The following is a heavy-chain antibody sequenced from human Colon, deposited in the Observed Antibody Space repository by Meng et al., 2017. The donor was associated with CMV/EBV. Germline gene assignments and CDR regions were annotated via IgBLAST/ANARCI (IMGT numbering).Heavy chain of an antibody. CDR2: INPDSGVA. CDR1: GYTFTVHY. D-gene: IGHD1-26*01. V-gene: IGHV1-2*02. J-gene: IGHJ6*02. Sequence: ASVKVSCKASGYTFTVHYVHWVRQAPGQGLEWMGWINPDSGVANYAQRFQGRVTMTRDTSISAVYMEMRNLRSEDTAVYYCARDRSGFDHRLLAMDVWGQGTTVTVSS. CDR3: ARDRSGFDHRLLAMDV.